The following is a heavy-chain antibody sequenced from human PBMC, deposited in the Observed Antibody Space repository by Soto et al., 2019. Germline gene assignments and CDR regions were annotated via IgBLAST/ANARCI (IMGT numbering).Heavy chain of an antibody. V-gene: IGHV1-69*01. D-gene: IGHD6-6*01. J-gene: IGHJ4*02. CDR2: IIPIFGTA. Sequence: QVQLVQSGAEVKKPGSSVKVSCKASGGTFSSYAISWVRQAPGQGLEWMGGIIPIFGTANYAQKFQGRVTITADESTSTAYMELSSLRSEDTAVYYCVRGTESEYSSSSSFDYWGQGTLVTVSS. CDR1: GGTFSSYA. CDR3: VRGTESEYSSSSSFDY.